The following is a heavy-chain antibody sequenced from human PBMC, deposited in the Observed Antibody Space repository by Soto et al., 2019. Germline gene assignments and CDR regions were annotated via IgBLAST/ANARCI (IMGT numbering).Heavy chain of an antibody. CDR1: GYTFSSYS. CDR2: IYPDDSDT. J-gene: IGHJ6*02. Sequence: GESLKISCEGSGYTFSSYSIGWVRQMPGKGLEWMGIIYPDDSDTRYSPSFQGQVTISADKSISTAYLQWSSLKASDTAMYYCARPSGYSSYYYYYGMDVWGQGTTVTVSS. D-gene: IGHD6-13*01. CDR3: ARPSGYSSYYYYYGMDV. V-gene: IGHV5-51*01.